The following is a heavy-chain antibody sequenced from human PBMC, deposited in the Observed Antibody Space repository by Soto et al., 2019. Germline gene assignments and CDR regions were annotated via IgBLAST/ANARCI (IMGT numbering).Heavy chain of an antibody. CDR2: INAGNGNT. D-gene: IGHD3-9*01. Sequence: ASVKVSCKASGYTFSTYALHWVRQAPGQRLEWMGWINAGNGNTRYSQKFQGRVTITRDTSASTVYMDLSSLTSEDTAVYFCARDSFYNILTGDPKDWFDPWGQGTLVTVSS. CDR3: ARDSFYNILTGDPKDWFDP. V-gene: IGHV1-3*01. CDR1: GYTFSTYA. J-gene: IGHJ5*02.